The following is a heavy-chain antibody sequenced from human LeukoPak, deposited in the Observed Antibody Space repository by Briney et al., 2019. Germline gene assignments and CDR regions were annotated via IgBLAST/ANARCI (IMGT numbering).Heavy chain of an antibody. CDR1: GFTFSSYG. Sequence: GGSLRLSCAASGFTFSSYGMHWVRQAPGKGLEWVAVIWYDGNNKNYADSVKGRFTISRDNSKTTLYLQMDSLRAEDTAVYYCAKGYCTSTSCYRYYYYYMDVWGKGTTVTVSS. J-gene: IGHJ6*03. V-gene: IGHV3-30*02. CDR2: IWYDGNNK. D-gene: IGHD2-2*02. CDR3: AKGYCTSTSCYRYYYYYMDV.